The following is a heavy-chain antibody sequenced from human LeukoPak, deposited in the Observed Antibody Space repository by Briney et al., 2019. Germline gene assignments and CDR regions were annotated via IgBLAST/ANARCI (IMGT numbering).Heavy chain of an antibody. Sequence: GGSLRLSCAASGFTVSSNYMSWVRQAPGKGLEWVSVIYSGGSTYYADSAKGRFTISRDNSKNTLYLQMPSMRADDTAVYYCAREDYGGSFDYWGQGTLVTVSS. J-gene: IGHJ4*02. CDR3: AREDYGGSFDY. V-gene: IGHV3-53*01. CDR2: IYSGGST. D-gene: IGHD4/OR15-4a*01. CDR1: GFTVSSNY.